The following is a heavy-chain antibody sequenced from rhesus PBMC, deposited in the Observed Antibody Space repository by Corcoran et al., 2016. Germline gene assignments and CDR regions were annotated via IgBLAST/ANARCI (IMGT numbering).Heavy chain of an antibody. V-gene: IGHV4-65*01. Sequence: QVQLQESGPGLVKPSETLSLTCAVSGGSVSSSNWWSWIRQPPGKGLEWIGYISGSSGSTYYNPSLTSRVTISTDTSKSQFSLKLSSVTAADTAVYYCARDLGGSYAFDYWGQGVLVTVSS. CDR3: ARDLGGSYAFDY. CDR2: ISGSSGST. J-gene: IGHJ4*01. D-gene: IGHD1-44*02. CDR1: GGSVSSSNW.